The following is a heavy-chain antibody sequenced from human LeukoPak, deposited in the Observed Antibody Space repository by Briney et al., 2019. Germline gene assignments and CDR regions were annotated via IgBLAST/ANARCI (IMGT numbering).Heavy chain of an antibody. CDR3: ARVGGITIFGVVTYAFDI. Sequence: PSETLSLTCTVSGGSISSYYWSWIRQPPGKGLEWIGYIYYSGSTNYNPSLKSRVTISVDTSKNQFSLKLSSVTAADTAVYYCARVGGITIFGVVTYAFDIWGQGTMVTVSS. CDR1: GGSISSYY. CDR2: IYYSGST. J-gene: IGHJ3*02. D-gene: IGHD3-3*01. V-gene: IGHV4-59*01.